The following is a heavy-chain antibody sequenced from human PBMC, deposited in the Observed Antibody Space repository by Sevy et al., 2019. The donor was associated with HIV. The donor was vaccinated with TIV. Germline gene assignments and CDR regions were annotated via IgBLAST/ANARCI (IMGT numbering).Heavy chain of an antibody. V-gene: IGHV3-30*18. J-gene: IGHJ6*02. CDR3: AKDRISVGIFGVVITPSYYYYGMDV. CDR1: GFTFSSYG. Sequence: GGSLRLSCAASGFTFSSYGMHWVRQAPGKGLEWVAVISYDGSNKYYADSVKGRFTISRDNSKNTLYLQMNSLRAEDTAVYYCAKDRISVGIFGVVITPSYYYYGMDVWGQGTTVTVSS. CDR2: ISYDGSNK. D-gene: IGHD3-3*01.